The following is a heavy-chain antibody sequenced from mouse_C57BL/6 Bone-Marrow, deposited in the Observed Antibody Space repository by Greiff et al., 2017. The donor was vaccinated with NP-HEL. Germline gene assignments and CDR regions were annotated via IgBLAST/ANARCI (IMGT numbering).Heavy chain of an antibody. D-gene: IGHD2-2*01. Sequence: QVQLQQPGAELVKPGASVKLSCKASGYTFTSYWMQWVKQRPGQGLEWIGEIDPCDSYTNYNPKFKGKATLTVDTASSTAYMQISSLTSEDAAVYYCARRRRKGYYDAMDYWGQGTSVTVSS. V-gene: IGHV1-50*01. CDR2: IDPCDSYT. CDR1: GYTFTSYW. J-gene: IGHJ4*01. CDR3: ARRRRKGYYDAMDY.